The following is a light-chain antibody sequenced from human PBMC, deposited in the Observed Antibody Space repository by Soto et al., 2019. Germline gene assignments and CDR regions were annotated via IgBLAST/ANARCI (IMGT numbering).Light chain of an antibody. V-gene: IGLV2-8*01. Sequence: QSALTQPPSASGSPGQSVTISCTGTSSDVGGYNYVSWYQHHPGKGPKLMIYEVSKRPSGVPDRFSGSKSGNTASLPVSGLQEEDEADYYCSSYAGTNTIFGGGTKLTVL. CDR2: EVS. CDR1: SSDVGGYNY. CDR3: SSYAGTNTI. J-gene: IGLJ2*01.